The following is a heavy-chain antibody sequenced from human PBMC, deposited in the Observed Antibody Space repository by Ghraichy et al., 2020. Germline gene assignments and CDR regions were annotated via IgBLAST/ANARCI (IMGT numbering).Heavy chain of an antibody. J-gene: IGHJ4*02. D-gene: IGHD6-13*01. Sequence: GGSLRLSCAASGFTFSTYGMHWVRQAPGKGLEWVAIISYDGSNKYYADSVKGRFTISRDNSKNTLSLQMNSLRPEDTAVYFCAKTLYSSTWYYFDSWGQGTLVTVSS. CDR2: ISYDGSNK. CDR3: AKTLYSSTWYYFDS. V-gene: IGHV3-30*18. CDR1: GFTFSTYG.